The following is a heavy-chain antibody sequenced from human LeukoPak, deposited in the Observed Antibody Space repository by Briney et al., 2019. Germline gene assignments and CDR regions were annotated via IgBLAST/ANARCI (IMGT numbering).Heavy chain of an antibody. Sequence: GGSLRLSCAASGFTFSSYGMHWVRQAPGKGLEWVAVISYDGSNKYYADSVKGRFTISRDNSKNTLYLQMNSLRAEDTAVYYCAKEPMYSSGWYGRGYNYYGMDVWGQGTTVTVSS. CDR3: AKEPMYSSGWYGRGYNYYGMDV. D-gene: IGHD6-19*01. CDR1: GFTFSSYG. CDR2: ISYDGSNK. J-gene: IGHJ6*02. V-gene: IGHV3-30*18.